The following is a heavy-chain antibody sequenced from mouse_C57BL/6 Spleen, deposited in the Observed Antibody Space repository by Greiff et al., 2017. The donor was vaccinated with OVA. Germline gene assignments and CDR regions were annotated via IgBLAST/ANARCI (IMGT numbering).Heavy chain of an antibody. Sequence: EVQLVESGPELVKPGASVKISCKASGYSFTDYNMNWVKQSNGKSLEWIGVINPNYGTTSYNQKFKGKATLTVDQSSSTAYMQLNSLTSEDSAVYYCARTYTVVDLYAMDYWGQGTSVTVSS. D-gene: IGHD1-1*01. CDR2: INPNYGTT. CDR1: GYSFTDYN. J-gene: IGHJ4*01. V-gene: IGHV1-39*01. CDR3: ARTYTVVDLYAMDY.